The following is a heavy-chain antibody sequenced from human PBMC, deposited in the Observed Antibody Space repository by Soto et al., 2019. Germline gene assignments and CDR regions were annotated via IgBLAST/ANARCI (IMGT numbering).Heavy chain of an antibody. D-gene: IGHD3-16*02. Sequence: QLQLQESGPGLVKSSETLSLTCTVSGGSISSSSYYWGWIRQPPGKGLEWIGSIYYSGSTYYNPSLKSRVTISVDTSKNQFSLKLSSVTAADTAVYYCASVTRTYDYVWGSYRKWGQGTLVTVSS. CDR3: ASVTRTYDYVWGSYRK. CDR2: IYYSGST. V-gene: IGHV4-39*01. CDR1: GGSISSSSYY. J-gene: IGHJ4*02.